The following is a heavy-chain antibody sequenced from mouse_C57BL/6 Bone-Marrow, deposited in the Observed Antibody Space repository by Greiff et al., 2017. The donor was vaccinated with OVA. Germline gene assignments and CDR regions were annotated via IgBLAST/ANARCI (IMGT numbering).Heavy chain of an antibody. D-gene: IGHD1-1*01. CDR1: GFTFSSYG. J-gene: IGHJ2*01. CDR2: ISSGGSYT. V-gene: IGHV5-6*02. CDR3: ARQYYGSSYY. Sequence: DVKLVESGGDLVKPGGSLKLSCAASGFTFSSYGMSWVRQTPDKRLEWVATISSGGSYTYYPDSVKGRFTISRDNAKNTLYLQMSSRKSEDTAMYYCARQYYGSSYYWGQGTTLTVSS.